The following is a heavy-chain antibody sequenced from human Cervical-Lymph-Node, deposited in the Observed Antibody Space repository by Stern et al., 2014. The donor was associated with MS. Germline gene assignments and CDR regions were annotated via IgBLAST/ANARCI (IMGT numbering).Heavy chain of an antibody. CDR3: ARRTSVQTTPLFDY. D-gene: IGHD4/OR15-4a*01. CDR2: IYWDDDK. J-gene: IGHJ4*02. V-gene: IGHV2-5*02. Sequence: QITLKESGPTLVKPTQTLTLTCTFSGFSLSTSGVGVGWIRQPPGKALEWLSLIYWDDDKRYSPSLKSRLTITKDTSKNQVVLTVTNMDSVDTATYYCARRTSVQTTPLFDYWGQGTLVTVSS. CDR1: GFSLSTSGVG.